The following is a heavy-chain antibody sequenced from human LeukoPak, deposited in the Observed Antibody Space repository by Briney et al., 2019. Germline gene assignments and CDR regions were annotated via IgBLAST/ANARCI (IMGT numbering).Heavy chain of an antibody. V-gene: IGHV3-30*18. Sequence: GGSLRLACAASGLTFSNYAIHWVRQAPGRGLEWVAAISYDGNSQHYGAPVKGRFTISRDNSKNTVYLQINTLTTEDAAIYYCAKPYPTLTTSAVLDNWGQGTLVTVSS. J-gene: IGHJ4*02. CDR2: ISYDGNSQ. CDR1: GLTFSNYA. CDR3: AKPYPTLTTSAVLDN. D-gene: IGHD4-17*01.